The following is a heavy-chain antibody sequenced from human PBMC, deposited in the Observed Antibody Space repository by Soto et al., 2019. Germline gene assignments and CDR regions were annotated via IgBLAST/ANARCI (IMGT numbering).Heavy chain of an antibody. CDR2: ISSSSSTI. D-gene: IGHD3-9*01. Sequence: GGSLRLSCAASGFTFSSYSMNWVRQAPGKGLEWVSYISSSSSTIYYADSVKGRFTISRDNAKNSLYLQMNSLRDEDTAVYYCASNPTYYDILTGIYYYGMDVWGQGTTVTVSS. CDR1: GFTFSSYS. V-gene: IGHV3-48*02. J-gene: IGHJ6*02. CDR3: ASNPTYYDILTGIYYYGMDV.